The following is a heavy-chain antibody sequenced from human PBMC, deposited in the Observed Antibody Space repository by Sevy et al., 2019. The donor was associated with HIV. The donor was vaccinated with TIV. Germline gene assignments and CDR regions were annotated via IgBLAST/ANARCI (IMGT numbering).Heavy chain of an antibody. D-gene: IGHD3-22*01. J-gene: IGHJ6*02. V-gene: IGHV3-21*01. CDR2: ISSSSGSI. Sequence: GGSLRLSCAASGFTFSNYNMTWVRQAPGKGLEWVSFISSSSGSIYYADSLKGRFTISRDNAKNSPYLQMNSLRAEDTAVYYCARDRDTIVKNKYYYDGMDVWGQGTTVTVSS. CDR1: GFTFSNYN. CDR3: ARDRDTIVKNKYYYDGMDV.